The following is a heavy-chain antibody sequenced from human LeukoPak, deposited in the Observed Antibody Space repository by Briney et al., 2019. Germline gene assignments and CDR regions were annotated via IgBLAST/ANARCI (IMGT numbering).Heavy chain of an antibody. CDR2: ISDTGNT. CDR1: GFTLSSYA. V-gene: IGHV3-23*01. Sequence: GGSLRLSCAASGFTLSSYAMSWVRQAPGKGLEWVSAISDTGNTYHADSVMGRFTISRDSSKNTLFLQMNRLRPEDAVVYYCAKPAQTDCGGDCFFDYWGQGTLVTVSS. CDR3: AKPAQTDCGGDCFFDY. J-gene: IGHJ4*02. D-gene: IGHD2-21*02.